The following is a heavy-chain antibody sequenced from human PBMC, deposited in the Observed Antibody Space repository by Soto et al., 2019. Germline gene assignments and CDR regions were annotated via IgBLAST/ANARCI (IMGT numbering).Heavy chain of an antibody. J-gene: IGHJ4*02. CDR1: GDSISTDY. Sequence: SETLSLTCTVSGDSISTDYWSWIRQSPGKGLEWIGFIYYGGSTNYNPSLKSRVTMSADTSKNQFSLKLNSVTAADTAVYYCARMNYYDTSGYPFDYWGQGMMVTVSS. CDR2: IYYGGST. D-gene: IGHD3-22*01. V-gene: IGHV4-59*01. CDR3: ARMNYYDTSGYPFDY.